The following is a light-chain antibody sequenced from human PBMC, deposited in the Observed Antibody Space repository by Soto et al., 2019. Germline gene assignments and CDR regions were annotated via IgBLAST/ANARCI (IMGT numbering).Light chain of an antibody. CDR2: AAS. J-gene: IGKJ2*01. Sequence: DIQMTQSPSSLSASVGDRVTITCRASQSIASYLNWYQQKPGKAPKILIYAASTLESGVPSRFRGSTSGADFTLTINILQPEDFVTYYCQQSYSAPYTFGQGTKLES. V-gene: IGKV1-39*01. CDR1: QSIASY. CDR3: QQSYSAPYT.